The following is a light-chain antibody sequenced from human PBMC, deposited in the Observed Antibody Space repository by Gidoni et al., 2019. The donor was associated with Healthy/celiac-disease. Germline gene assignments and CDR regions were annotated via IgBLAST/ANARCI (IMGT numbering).Light chain of an antibody. V-gene: IGKV3-15*01. Sequence: EIVMTQSPATLSVSPGERATLSCRASQSVSSNLAWYKQKPGQAPRLLIYGASTRATGIPARFSGSWSGTEFTLTISILQSEDFAVYYCQQYNNWPPFTFGPGTKVDIK. CDR2: GAS. CDR3: QQYNNWPPFT. CDR1: QSVSSN. J-gene: IGKJ3*01.